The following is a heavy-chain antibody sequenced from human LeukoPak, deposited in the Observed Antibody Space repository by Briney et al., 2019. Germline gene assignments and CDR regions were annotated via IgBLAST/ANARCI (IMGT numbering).Heavy chain of an antibody. CDR3: ARDEDYGDFYYYYGMDV. V-gene: IGHV3-74*01. CDR1: GFTFSSYW. J-gene: IGHJ6*02. D-gene: IGHD4-17*01. Sequence: GGSLRLSCAASGFTFSSYWMHWVRQALGKGLVWVSRINTDGSSTSYADSVKGRFTISRDNAKNTLYLQMNSLRAEDTAVYYCARDEDYGDFYYYYGMDVWGQGTTVTVSS. CDR2: INTDGSST.